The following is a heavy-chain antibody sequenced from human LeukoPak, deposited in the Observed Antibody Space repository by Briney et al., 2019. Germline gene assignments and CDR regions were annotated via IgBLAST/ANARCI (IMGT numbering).Heavy chain of an antibody. D-gene: IGHD6-13*01. Sequence: SGTLSLTCAVSGGSISSSNWWSWVRQPPGKGLEWIGEIYHSGSTNYNPSLKSRVTISVDKSKNQFSLKLSSVTAADTAVYYCARDTNYSSSATLGAFDIWGQGTMVTVSS. CDR1: GGSISSSNW. CDR2: IYHSGST. CDR3: ARDTNYSSSATLGAFDI. J-gene: IGHJ3*02. V-gene: IGHV4-4*02.